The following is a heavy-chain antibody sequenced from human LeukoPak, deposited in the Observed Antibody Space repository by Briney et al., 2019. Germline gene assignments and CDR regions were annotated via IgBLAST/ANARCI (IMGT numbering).Heavy chain of an antibody. CDR3: ARMGSYRYLAYFDY. V-gene: IGHV4-34*01. CDR2: ISHSGST. CDR1: GGSFSGYY. D-gene: IGHD3-16*02. J-gene: IGHJ4*02. Sequence: SETLSLTCAVYGGSFSGYYRSWIRQPPGKGLEWIGEISHSGSTNYNPSLKSRVTISVDTSKNQFSLKLSSVTAADTAVYYCARMGSYRYLAYFDYWGQGTLVTVSS.